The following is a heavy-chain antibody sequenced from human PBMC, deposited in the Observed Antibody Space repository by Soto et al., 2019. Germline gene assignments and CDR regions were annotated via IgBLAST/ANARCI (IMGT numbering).Heavy chain of an antibody. J-gene: IGHJ6*02. Sequence: GESLKISCKGSGYSFTSYWISWVRQMPGKGLEWMGRIDPSDSYTNYSPSFQGHVTISADKSISTAYLQWSSLKASDTAMYYCARGYCSSTSCYYYYGMDVWGQGTTVTVSS. CDR3: ARGYCSSTSCYYYYGMDV. D-gene: IGHD2-2*01. CDR1: GYSFTSYW. CDR2: IDPSDSYT. V-gene: IGHV5-10-1*01.